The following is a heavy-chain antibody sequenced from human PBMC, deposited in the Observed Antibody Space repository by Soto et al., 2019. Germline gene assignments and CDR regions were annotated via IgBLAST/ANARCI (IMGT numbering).Heavy chain of an antibody. CDR3: ATVGLYYYDSSGYHFDY. V-gene: IGHV3-21*01. J-gene: IGHJ4*02. Sequence: PGGSLRLSCAASGVTFSSYGMNCVRQAPGKGLEWVSSISSSSSYIYYADSVKGRFTISRDNAKNSLYLQMNSLRAEDTAVYYCATVGLYYYDSSGYHFDYWGQGTLVTVSS. CDR1: GVTFSSYG. D-gene: IGHD3-22*01. CDR2: ISSSSSYI.